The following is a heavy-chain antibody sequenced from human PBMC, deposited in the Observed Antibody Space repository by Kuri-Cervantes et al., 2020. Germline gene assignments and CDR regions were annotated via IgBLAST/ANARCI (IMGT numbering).Heavy chain of an antibody. V-gene: IGHV3-30-3*01. CDR2: VSGDGSLQ. Sequence: GGSLRLSCAASGFIFNNYALHWVRQSPGKGLEWVAIVSGDGSLQFYADSVRGRFTISRDNSKNTLYLQMNSLRAEDTAVYSCTRGRDGNYGYFDNWGQGNLVTVSS. D-gene: IGHD1-7*01. CDR1: GFIFNNYA. CDR3: TRGRDGNYGYFDN. J-gene: IGHJ4*02.